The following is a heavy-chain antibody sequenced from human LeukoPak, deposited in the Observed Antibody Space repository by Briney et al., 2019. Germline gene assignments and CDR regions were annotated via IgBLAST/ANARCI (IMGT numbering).Heavy chain of an antibody. Sequence: SETLSLTCTVSGGSISSYYWSWIRQPPGKGLEWIGYIYYSGSTNYNPSLKSRVTISVDTSKNQFSLKLSSVTAADTAVYYCAGNYYDSSGYYEPNWFDPWGQGTLVTVSS. V-gene: IGHV4-59*01. D-gene: IGHD3-22*01. CDR1: GGSISSYY. CDR2: IYYSGST. J-gene: IGHJ5*02. CDR3: AGNYYDSSGYYEPNWFDP.